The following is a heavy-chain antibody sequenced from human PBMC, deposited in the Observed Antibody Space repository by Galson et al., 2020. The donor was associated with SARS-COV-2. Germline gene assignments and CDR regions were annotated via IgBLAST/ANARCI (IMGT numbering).Heavy chain of an antibody. CDR1: GFSLSTSGVG. J-gene: IGHJ3*02. V-gene: IGHV2-5*02. CDR2: IYWADDK. CDR3: ARRLVWDAFDI. D-gene: IGHD6-6*01. Sequence: GATQVKPTQAHTLTCTFSGFSLSTSGVGVGWIRQPPGTALEWLALIYWADDKRYSQSLTSRLTITKDTSKNQVVLTMTNMDPVYTATYSCARRLVWDAFDIWGQGTMVTGSS.